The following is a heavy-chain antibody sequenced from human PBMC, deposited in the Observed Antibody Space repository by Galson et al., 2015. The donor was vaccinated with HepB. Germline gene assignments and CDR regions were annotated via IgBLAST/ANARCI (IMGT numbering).Heavy chain of an antibody. J-gene: IGHJ5*02. CDR3: ARGGCSSTSCRNWFDP. D-gene: IGHD2-2*01. CDR1: GYTFTSYG. V-gene: IGHV1-18*04. CDR2: ISAYNGNT. Sequence: SVKVSCKASGYTFTSYGISWVRQAPGQGLEWMGWISAYNGNTKYAQKFQGRVTMTTDTTTSTVYMELRSLRSDDTAVYYCARGGCSSTSCRNWFDPWGQGTLVTVSS.